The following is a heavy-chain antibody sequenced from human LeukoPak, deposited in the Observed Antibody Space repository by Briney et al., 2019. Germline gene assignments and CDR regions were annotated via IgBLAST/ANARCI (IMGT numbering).Heavy chain of an antibody. V-gene: IGHV3-23*01. D-gene: IGHD3-22*01. CDR2: ISGSGGST. J-gene: IGHJ4*02. Sequence: GGSLRLSCAASGFTFSSYWMHWVRQAPGKGLEWVSAISGSGGSTYYADSVKGRFTISRDNSKNTLYLQMNSLRAEDTAVYYCAKTRPYYYDSSGYRGYYFDYWGQGTLVTVSS. CDR1: GFTFSSYW. CDR3: AKTRPYYYDSSGYRGYYFDY.